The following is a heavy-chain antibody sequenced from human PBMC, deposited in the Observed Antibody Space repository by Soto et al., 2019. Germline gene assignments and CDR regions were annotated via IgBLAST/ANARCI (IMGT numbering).Heavy chain of an antibody. Sequence: QVQLQESGPGLVKPSQTLSLTCTVSGGSISSGGYCWSWIRQHPGKGLEWIGYIYHSGSTYYNPSLKSRVTISVDTSKNQFSLKLSSVTAADTAVYYCAREAAGILNWFDPWGQGTLVTVSS. D-gene: IGHD6-25*01. V-gene: IGHV4-31*03. CDR2: IYHSGST. J-gene: IGHJ5*02. CDR1: GGSISSGGYC. CDR3: AREAAGILNWFDP.